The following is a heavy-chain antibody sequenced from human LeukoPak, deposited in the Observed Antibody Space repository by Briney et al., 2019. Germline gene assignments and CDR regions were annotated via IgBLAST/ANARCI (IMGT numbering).Heavy chain of an antibody. Sequence: GGSLRLSCAASGFTFSDYYMSWIRQAPGKGLEWVSYISSSGSTIYYADSVKGRFTISRDNAKNSLYLQMNSLRAEDTAAYYCARDPSPTYYDILTGYHRYYYYGMDVWGQGTTVTVSS. CDR1: GFTFSDYY. J-gene: IGHJ6*02. D-gene: IGHD3-9*01. CDR3: ARDPSPTYYDILTGYHRYYYYGMDV. CDR2: ISSSGSTI. V-gene: IGHV3-11*01.